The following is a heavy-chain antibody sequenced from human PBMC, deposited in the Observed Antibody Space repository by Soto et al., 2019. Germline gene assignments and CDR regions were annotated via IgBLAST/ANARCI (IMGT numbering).Heavy chain of an antibody. CDR2: XFYRAXT. V-gene: IGHV4-4*02. Sequence: PXXTLSLTCAVSSGSLTSSNWWSWVRQPPGKALEWIGQXFYRAXTTHNQHLNSXXTISAAQXXXHLYLSLSTVTAADTAVYYCVHPGGDHYHHDFWGQGILVTVSS. CDR1: SGSLTSSNW. D-gene: IGHD4-17*01. J-gene: IGHJ4*01. CDR3: VHPGGDHYHHDF.